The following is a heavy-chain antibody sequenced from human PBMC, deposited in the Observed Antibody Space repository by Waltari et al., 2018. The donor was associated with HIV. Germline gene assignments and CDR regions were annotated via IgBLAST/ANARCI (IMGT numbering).Heavy chain of an antibody. J-gene: IGHJ4*02. CDR2: INRNGSST. CDR1: GFTFSSYW. V-gene: IGHV3-74*01. Sequence: EVQLVESGGGLVQPGASRRLSCAASGFTFSSYWMHWVGQAPGKGLVWVSRINRNGSSTNYADSVKGRFTISRDNAKNTVYLQMNSLRAEDTALYYCASLYNYVWGSPPPFDYWGQGTLVTVSS. D-gene: IGHD3-16*01. CDR3: ASLYNYVWGSPPPFDY.